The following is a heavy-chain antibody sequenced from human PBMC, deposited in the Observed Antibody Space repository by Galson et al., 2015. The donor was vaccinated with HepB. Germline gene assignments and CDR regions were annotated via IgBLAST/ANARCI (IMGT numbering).Heavy chain of an antibody. V-gene: IGHV6-1*01. CDR1: GDSVPSNSAA. J-gene: IGHJ5*02. CDR3: ARDLGGRYFDWYRPFDP. D-gene: IGHD3-9*01. CDR2: TYYRAKWYN. Sequence: CAISGDSVPSNSAAWNWIRQSPSRGLEWLGRTYYRAKWYNDYAVSVKSRITINPDTSKNQFSLQLNSVTPEDTAVYYCARDLGGRYFDWYRPFDPWGQGTLVTVSS.